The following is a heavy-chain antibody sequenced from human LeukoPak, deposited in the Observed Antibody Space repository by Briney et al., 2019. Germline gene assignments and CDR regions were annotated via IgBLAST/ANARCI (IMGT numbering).Heavy chain of an antibody. D-gene: IGHD1-1*01. J-gene: IGHJ3*02. CDR3: ARHVRERRRLLLVRKIGDAFDI. CDR2: IFYSGST. Sequence: SETLSLTCTVSGGSISTSNYYWGWIRQPPGKGLEWIGNIFYSGSTYYSPSLRSRVTISLDTSRNQFSLKLSSVTAADTAVYYCARHVRERRRLLLVRKIGDAFDIWGQGTMVTVSS. CDR1: GGSISTSNYY. V-gene: IGHV4-39*01.